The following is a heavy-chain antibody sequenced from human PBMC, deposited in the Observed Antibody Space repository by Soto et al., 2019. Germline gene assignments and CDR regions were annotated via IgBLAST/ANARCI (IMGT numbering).Heavy chain of an antibody. V-gene: IGHV3-30-3*01. D-gene: IGHD3-3*01. Sequence: QVQLVESGGGVVQPGRSLRLSCAASGFTLSSYAMHWVRQAPGKGLEWVAVISCAGTSTYYEGSVRGRFTNPRDNSKASVYLQLNSLRTEDTAVYHCAIDPADDGNEYYTFDSWRQGTLVTVSS. CDR2: ISCAGTST. CDR3: AIDPADDGNEYYTFDS. CDR1: GFTLSSYA. J-gene: IGHJ4*02.